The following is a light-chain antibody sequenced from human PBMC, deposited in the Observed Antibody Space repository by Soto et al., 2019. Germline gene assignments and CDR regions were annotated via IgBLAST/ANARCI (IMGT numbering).Light chain of an antibody. V-gene: IGKV3-15*01. Sequence: SFRASESVIRNLAWFQQKPGQAHRLLIYGASTRAPGVPDRFSGSGSGTEFTLTISSLQSEEFGLYYCQQYHDWPQLFGQGTKVDIK. CDR2: GAS. J-gene: IGKJ1*01. CDR1: ESVIRN. CDR3: QQYHDWPQL.